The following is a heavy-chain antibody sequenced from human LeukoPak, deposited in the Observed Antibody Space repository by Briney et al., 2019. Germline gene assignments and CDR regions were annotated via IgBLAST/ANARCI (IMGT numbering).Heavy chain of an antibody. V-gene: IGHV3-30*02. CDR1: GFTFSSYG. J-gene: IGHJ4*02. D-gene: IGHD2-2*01. CDR3: ANRYCSDTTCQETYFDY. CDR2: IRYDGSNK. Sequence: GGSLRLSCAASGFTFSSYGMHRVRQAPGKGLEWVAFIRYDGSNKYHADSVKGRFTISRDNSKNTLYLQMNNLRAEDTAVYYCANRYCSDTTCQETYFDYWGQGTLVTVSS.